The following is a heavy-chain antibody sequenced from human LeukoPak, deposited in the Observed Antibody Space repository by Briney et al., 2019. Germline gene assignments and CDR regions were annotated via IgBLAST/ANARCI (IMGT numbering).Heavy chain of an antibody. D-gene: IGHD3-9*01. Sequence: ASVKVSCKASGYTFTSYGISWVRQAPGQGLEWMGWISAYNGNTNYAQKLQGRVTMTTDTSTSTAYMELRSLRSDDTAVYYCARELRRSDLTGPPAADIWGQGTMVTVSS. CDR1: GYTFTSYG. J-gene: IGHJ3*02. V-gene: IGHV1-18*01. CDR3: ARELRRSDLTGPPAADI. CDR2: ISAYNGNT.